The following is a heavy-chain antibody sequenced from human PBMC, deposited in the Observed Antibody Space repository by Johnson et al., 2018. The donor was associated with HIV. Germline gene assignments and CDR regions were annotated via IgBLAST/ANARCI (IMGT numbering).Heavy chain of an antibody. CDR1: GFTFSSYA. Sequence: QAQLVESGGGVVQPGRSLRLSCVASGFTFSSYAMHWVRQAPGKGLEWVAHVGHDGGIYPYAESVKGRFTVYRDNSKNTLYLQMNSLRVEDTAVYYCARDGYSSGWYHPDRIGVFDIWGQGTMVTVST. J-gene: IGHJ3*02. CDR3: ARDGYSSGWYHPDRIGVFDI. D-gene: IGHD6-19*01. V-gene: IGHV3-30-3*01. CDR2: VGHDGGIY.